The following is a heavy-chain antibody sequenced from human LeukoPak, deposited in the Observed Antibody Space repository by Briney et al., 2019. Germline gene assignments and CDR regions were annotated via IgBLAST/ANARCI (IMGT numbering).Heavy chain of an antibody. CDR2: IYPGDSDT. V-gene: IGHV5-51*01. J-gene: IGHJ4*02. D-gene: IGHD2-2*01. CDR1: GYSFTSYW. CDR3: ATPYPREYCSSTTCYFNY. Sequence: GESLKISCKGSGYSFTSYWIGWVRQMPGKGLEWMGIIYPGDSDTRYSPSFQGQVTISADKSISTTYLQWSSLKASDTAMYYCATPYPREYCSSTTCYFNYWGQGTLVTVSS.